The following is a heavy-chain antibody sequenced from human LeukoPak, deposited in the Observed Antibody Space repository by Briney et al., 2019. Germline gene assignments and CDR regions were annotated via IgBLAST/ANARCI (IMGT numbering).Heavy chain of an antibody. Sequence: PSETLSLTCAVYGGSFSGYYWSWIRQPPGKGLEWIGEINHSGSTNYNPSLKSRVTLSVDTSKNQFSLKLSSVTAADTAVYYCARKVVVQLVRSPHYNYYGMAVWGQGTTVTVSS. CDR1: GGSFSGYY. CDR3: ARKVVVQLVRSPHYNYYGMAV. D-gene: IGHD3-22*01. V-gene: IGHV4-34*01. CDR2: INHSGST. J-gene: IGHJ6*02.